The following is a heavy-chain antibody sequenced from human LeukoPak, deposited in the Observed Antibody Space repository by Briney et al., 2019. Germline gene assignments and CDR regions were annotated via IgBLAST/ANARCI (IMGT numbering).Heavy chain of an antibody. J-gene: IGHJ4*02. CDR1: GGTFSSYV. D-gene: IGHD5-12*01. V-gene: IGHV1-69*13. CDR2: IIPVFGPA. Sequence: SVKVSCKASGGTFSSYVVDWVRQAPGQGLEWMGRIIPVFGPANYAQKFQGRVTITADETTSKAYMELTSLRSGDTAVYYCARRRIVATRSPIDYWGQGTLVIVSS. CDR3: ARRRIVATRSPIDY.